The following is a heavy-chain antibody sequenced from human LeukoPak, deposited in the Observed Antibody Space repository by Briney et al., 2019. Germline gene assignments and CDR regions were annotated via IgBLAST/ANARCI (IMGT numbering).Heavy chain of an antibody. J-gene: IGHJ4*02. V-gene: IGHV3-33*01. D-gene: IGHD1-1*01. CDR3: ARDRSTRYFDY. CDR2: IWYDGSNQ. CDR1: GFTFRNHG. Sequence: PGGSLRLSGAASGFTFRNHGMHWIRQVPGKGLEWVAVIWYDGSNQNYADSVKGRFTISRDNSKNMLYLQMNSLRDEDTAVYYCARDRSTRYFDYWGQGTLVTVSS.